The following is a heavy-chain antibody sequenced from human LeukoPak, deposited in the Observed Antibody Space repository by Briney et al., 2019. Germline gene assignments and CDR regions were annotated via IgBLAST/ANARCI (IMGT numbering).Heavy chain of an antibody. CDR1: GFTFSSYG. CDR2: ISYDGSNK. V-gene: IGHV3-30*18. D-gene: IGHD3-22*01. J-gene: IGHJ4*02. Sequence: GGSLRLSCAASGFTFSSYGMHWVRQAPGKGLEWVAIISYDGSNKYYADSVKGRFTISRDNSKDTLYLQMNSLRAEDTAVYYCAKGKYYYDSSGPFDYWGQGTLVTVSS. CDR3: AKGKYYYDSSGPFDY.